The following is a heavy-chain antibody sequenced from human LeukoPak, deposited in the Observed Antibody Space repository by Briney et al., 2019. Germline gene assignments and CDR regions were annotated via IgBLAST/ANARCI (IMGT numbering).Heavy chain of an antibody. CDR1: GFTVSSNY. Sequence: AGSLRLSCAASGFTVSSNYMSWVRQAPGKGLEWVSVIYSGGSTYYPDSVKGRFTISRDNSKNTLYLQMNSLRAEDTAVYYCARVASRYDILTGWGQGTLVTVS. CDR3: ARVASRYDILTG. CDR2: IYSGGST. V-gene: IGHV3-66*01. D-gene: IGHD3-9*01. J-gene: IGHJ4*02.